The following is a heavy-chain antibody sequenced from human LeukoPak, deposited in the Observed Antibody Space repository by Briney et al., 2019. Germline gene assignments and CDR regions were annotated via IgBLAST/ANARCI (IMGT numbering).Heavy chain of an antibody. V-gene: IGHV1-18*01. J-gene: IGHJ4*02. D-gene: IGHD3-16*01. Sequence: WISANNGDTSYSQKLQGRVTMTTDTSTNTAYMELRSLTSDDTAVYYCARDPPGLTLGSPGDYWGQGTLVIVSS. CDR2: ISANNGDT. CDR3: ARDPPGLTLGSPGDY.